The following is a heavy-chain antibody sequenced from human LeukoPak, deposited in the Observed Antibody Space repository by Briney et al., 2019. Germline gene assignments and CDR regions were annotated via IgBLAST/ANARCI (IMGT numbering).Heavy chain of an antibody. CDR2: ISYDGSNK. Sequence: GGSLRLSCAASGFTFSSYGMHWVRQAPGKGLEWVAVISYDGSNKYYADSVKGRFTISRDNSKNTLYLQMNSLRAEDTAVYYCARDSRIQLWPYYYYGMDVWGQGTTVTVSS. D-gene: IGHD5-18*01. CDR1: GFTFSSYG. V-gene: IGHV3-30*03. J-gene: IGHJ6*02. CDR3: ARDSRIQLWPYYYYGMDV.